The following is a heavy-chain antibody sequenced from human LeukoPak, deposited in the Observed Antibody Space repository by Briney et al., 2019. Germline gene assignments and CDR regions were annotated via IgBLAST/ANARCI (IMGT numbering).Heavy chain of an antibody. Sequence: PSETLSLTCDVSGYSISSAYYWGWIRQPPGKGLEWIGSIYHTGTTYYNPSLKSRITISVDTSKNQFSLRPSSVTAADTAVYYCARGVLYWGQGTLVTVSS. D-gene: IGHD2-8*01. CDR1: GYSISSAYY. J-gene: IGHJ4*02. CDR3: ARGVLY. V-gene: IGHV4-38-2*01. CDR2: IYHTGTT.